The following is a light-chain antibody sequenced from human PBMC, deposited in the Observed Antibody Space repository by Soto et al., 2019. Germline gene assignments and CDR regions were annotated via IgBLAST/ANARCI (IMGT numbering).Light chain of an antibody. CDR2: VTS. CDR3: QQANSFPVT. V-gene: IGKV1D-12*01. J-gene: IGKJ5*01. Sequence: DIQMTQSPSSVSASVGDRVTITCRASQGISSWLAWYQQKPGTAPKLLIYVTSNLQGGVPSRFSGSGSGTDFTLNISSLQPEYFATYYCQQANSFPVTFGQGTRLEIK. CDR1: QGISSW.